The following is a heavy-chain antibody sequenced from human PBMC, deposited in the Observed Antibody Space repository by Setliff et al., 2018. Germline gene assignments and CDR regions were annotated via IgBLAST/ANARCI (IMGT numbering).Heavy chain of an antibody. Sequence: SETLSLTCRVSGGSVSTFYWTWIRQPPGKGLEWIGYIFTSGSTQYNPSLKSRATISRDTSSNQFSLKLFSVTAADTAVYYCVRVLYDYSFESWGQGTLVTVSS. CDR3: VRVLYDYSFES. CDR1: GGSVSTFY. V-gene: IGHV4-4*09. J-gene: IGHJ4*02. CDR2: IFTSGST. D-gene: IGHD4-4*01.